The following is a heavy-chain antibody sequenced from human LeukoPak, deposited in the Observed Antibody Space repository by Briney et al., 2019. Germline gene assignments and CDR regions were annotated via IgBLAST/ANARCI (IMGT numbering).Heavy chain of an antibody. Sequence: SVKVSCKASGGTFSSYTISWVRRAPGQGLEWMGRIIPTLGIANYAQKFQGRVTITADKSTSTAYMELSSLRSEDTAVYYCAATRVGATYDAFDIWGQGTMVTVSS. CDR1: GGTFSSYT. CDR2: IIPTLGIA. CDR3: AATRVGATYDAFDI. D-gene: IGHD1-26*01. V-gene: IGHV1-69*02. J-gene: IGHJ3*02.